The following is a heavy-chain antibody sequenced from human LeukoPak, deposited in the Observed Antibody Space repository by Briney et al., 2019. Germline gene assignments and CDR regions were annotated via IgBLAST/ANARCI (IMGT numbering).Heavy chain of an antibody. CDR3: AKGAHYYGPGSYQDY. J-gene: IGHJ4*02. CDR1: GFTFSNYA. CDR2: ISDNGDIT. V-gene: IGHV3-23*01. Sequence: PGGSLRLSCAASGFTFSNYAMTWVRQAPGKGLEWVSGISDNGDITYYADSVKGRFSISRDNSKNTLYLHMNSLRAEDTAVYYCAKGAHYYGPGSYQDYWGQGTLVTVSS. D-gene: IGHD3-10*01.